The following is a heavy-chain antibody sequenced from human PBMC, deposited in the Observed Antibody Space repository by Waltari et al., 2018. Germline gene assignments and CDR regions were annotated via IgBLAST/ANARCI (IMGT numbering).Heavy chain of an antibody. CDR3: ARGGSYYRY. V-gene: IGHV4-59*01. D-gene: IGHD1-26*01. CDR1: GGSISSYY. Sequence: QVQLQESGPGLVKPSEALSLTCTVSGGSISSYYWSWIRQPPGKGLEWIGYIYYSGSTNYNPSLKSRVTISVDTSKNQFSLKLSSVTAADTAVYYCARGGSYYRYWGQGTLVTVSS. CDR2: IYYSGST. J-gene: IGHJ4*02.